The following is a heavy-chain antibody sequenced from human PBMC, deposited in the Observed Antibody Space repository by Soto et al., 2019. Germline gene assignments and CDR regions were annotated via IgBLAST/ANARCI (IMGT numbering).Heavy chain of an antibody. V-gene: IGHV3-23*01. CDR3: AKGLAYYDFWSGYYRPHYYYYYGMDV. D-gene: IGHD3-3*01. Sequence: GGSLRLSCAASGFTFRSSAMSWVRQAPGKGLEWVSAIIGSGGSTYYADSVNVRFTISRDNSKNTLYLQMNSLRAEDTAVYYCAKGLAYYDFWSGYYRPHYYYYYGMDVWGQGTTVTVSS. CDR1: GFTFRSSA. J-gene: IGHJ6*02. CDR2: IIGSGGST.